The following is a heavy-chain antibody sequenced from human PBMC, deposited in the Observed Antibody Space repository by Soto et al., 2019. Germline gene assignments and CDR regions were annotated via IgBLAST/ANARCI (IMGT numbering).Heavy chain of an antibody. J-gene: IGHJ5*02. CDR3: ARDST. CDR1: GFTFSNYW. V-gene: IGHV3-7*01. Sequence: TGGSLRLSCAASGFTFSNYWMSWVRQAPGKGLEWVANIKQDGSEKYYVDSVKGRFTISRDNAKNSLYLQMSSLRAEDTAVYYCARDSTWGQGTLVTVSS. CDR2: IKQDGSEK.